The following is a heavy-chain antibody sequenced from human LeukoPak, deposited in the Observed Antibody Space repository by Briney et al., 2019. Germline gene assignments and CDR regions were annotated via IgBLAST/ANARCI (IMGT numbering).Heavy chain of an antibody. CDR1: GFTFSSYG. CDR3: ATNRFEYYHGMDV. D-gene: IGHD3-3*01. J-gene: IGHJ6*02. V-gene: IGHV3-30*03. CDR2: ISYDGSNK. Sequence: GRSLRLSCAASGFTFSSYGMHWVRQAPGKGLEWVAVISYDGSNKYYADSVKGRFTISRDNSKNTLYLQMNSLRAEDTAVYYCATNRFEYYHGMDVWGQGTTVTVSS.